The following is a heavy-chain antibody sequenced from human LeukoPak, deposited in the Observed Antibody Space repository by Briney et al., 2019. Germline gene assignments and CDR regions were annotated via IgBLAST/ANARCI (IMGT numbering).Heavy chain of an antibody. CDR3: ARDPITIA. J-gene: IGHJ4*02. V-gene: IGHV1-2*02. CDR1: GYTFTVYY. CDR2: INPNSGGT. Sequence: ASVKVSCKASGYTFTVYYMHWVRQAPGQGLEYMGWINPNSGGTNYAQKFQGRVTMTSDTSISTAYMELSSLRSDDTAVYYCARDPITIAWGQGTLVTVSS. D-gene: IGHD3-3*01.